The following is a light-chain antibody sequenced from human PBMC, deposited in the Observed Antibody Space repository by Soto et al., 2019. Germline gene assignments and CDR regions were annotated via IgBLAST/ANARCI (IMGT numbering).Light chain of an antibody. J-gene: IGKJ1*01. Sequence: DIQMTQSPSTLSASVGDRFTITCRASQSIGSSLAWYQQKPGKAPNLLISDASSLERGVPSRFSGSGSGTEFTLTIRSLQPDDFATYYCQQYNIYWTFGQGTTVDIK. CDR2: DAS. V-gene: IGKV1-5*01. CDR1: QSIGSS. CDR3: QQYNIYWT.